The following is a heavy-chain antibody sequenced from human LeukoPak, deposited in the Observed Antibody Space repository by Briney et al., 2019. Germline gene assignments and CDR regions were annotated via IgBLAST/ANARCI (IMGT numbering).Heavy chain of an antibody. CDR3: ARWDYYDSRTFDI. J-gene: IGHJ3*02. CDR1: GFTFSGYG. CDR2: VRYDSSNK. D-gene: IGHD3-22*01. Sequence: GGSLRLSCAASGFTFSGYGMHWVRQAPGKGLEWVAFVRYDSSNKYYADSVKGRFTVSRDNSKNMLYLQMNSLRAEDTAVYYCARWDYYDSRTFDIWGQGTMVTVS. V-gene: IGHV3-30*02.